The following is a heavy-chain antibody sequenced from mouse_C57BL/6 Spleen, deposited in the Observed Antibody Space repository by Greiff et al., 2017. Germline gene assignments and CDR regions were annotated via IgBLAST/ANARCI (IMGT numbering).Heavy chain of an antibody. CDR2: IHPNSGST. D-gene: IGHD4-1*01. Sequence: VKLQQPGAELVKPGASVKLSCKASGYTFTSYWMHWVKQRPGQGLEWIGMIHPNSGSTNYNEKFKSKATLTVDKSSSTAYMQRSSLTSEDSAVYYCARLGREKYFDYWGQGTTLTVSS. J-gene: IGHJ2*01. CDR1: GYTFTSYW. CDR3: ARLGREKYFDY. V-gene: IGHV1-64*01.